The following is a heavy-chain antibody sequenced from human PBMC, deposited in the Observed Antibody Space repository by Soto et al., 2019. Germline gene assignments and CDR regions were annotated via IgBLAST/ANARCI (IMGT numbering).Heavy chain of an antibody. CDR2: VYYTGST. V-gene: IGHV4-59*08. Sequence: SETLSLTCTVSGGSISNFYWSWIRQPPGKGLEWIGYVYYTGSTSYNPPLKRRVTFSADSSRGQFSLKLNSVTAADTAVYYCARTVLGPDLLADSFVDYYYYMDVWGQGTTVTVSS. CDR3: ARTVLGPDLLADSFVDYYYYMDV. CDR1: GGSISNFY. J-gene: IGHJ6*03. D-gene: IGHD3-9*01.